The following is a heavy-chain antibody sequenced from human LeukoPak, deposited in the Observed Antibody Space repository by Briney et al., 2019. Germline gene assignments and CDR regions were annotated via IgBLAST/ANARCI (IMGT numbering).Heavy chain of an antibody. CDR2: INPNSGGT. Sequence: GASVKVSCKASGGTFSSYAISWVRQAPGQGLEWMGRINPNSGGTNYAQKFQGRVTMTRDTSISTAYMELSRLRSDDTAVYYCARDIVVVVAATDGFDYCGQGTLVTVSS. CDR1: GGTFSSYA. J-gene: IGHJ4*02. CDR3: ARDIVVVVAATDGFDY. V-gene: IGHV1-2*06. D-gene: IGHD2-15*01.